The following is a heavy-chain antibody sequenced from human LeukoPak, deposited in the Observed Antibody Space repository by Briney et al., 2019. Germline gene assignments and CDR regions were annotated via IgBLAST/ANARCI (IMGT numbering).Heavy chain of an antibody. CDR3: ARQGTYSNAIGLGY. Sequence: ASVKVSCKASGYTFTNYYMHWVRQAPGQGLEXXXXXNPSGGSANYAXXFQGRXTMTRDTSTSTVYMELSSLRSEDTAVYYCARQGTYSNAIGLGYWGQGTLVTVSS. J-gene: IGHJ4*02. CDR1: GYTFTNYY. V-gene: IGHV1-46*01. CDR2: XNPSGGSA. D-gene: IGHD6-13*01.